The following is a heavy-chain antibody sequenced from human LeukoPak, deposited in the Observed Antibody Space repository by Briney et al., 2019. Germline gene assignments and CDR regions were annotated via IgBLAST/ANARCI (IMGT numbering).Heavy chain of an antibody. Sequence: GRSLRLSCAASGFIFSTYGFHWVRQAPGKGLEWVAVIWPDGSNKYYADSVKGRFTISRDNSKNTVYLQMNSLRVEDTAMYYCVRASGSYDYWGLGTLVTVSS. D-gene: IGHD1-26*01. CDR2: IWPDGSNK. V-gene: IGHV3-33*01. CDR1: GFIFSTYG. J-gene: IGHJ4*02. CDR3: VRASGSYDY.